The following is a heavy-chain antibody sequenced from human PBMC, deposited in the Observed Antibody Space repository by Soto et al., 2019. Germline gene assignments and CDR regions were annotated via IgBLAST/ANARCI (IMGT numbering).Heavy chain of an antibody. CDR2: INTDGSST. V-gene: IGHV3-74*01. CDR1: GFTFSTYW. Sequence: PGGFLRLSCAASGFTFSTYWMHWVRQAPGKGLVWVSRINTDGSSTTYADSVKGRFTISRDNVKNTLYLQMNSLRAEDTAVYYCERGLAWPHDSNVFDIWGQGTMVTVSS. CDR3: ERGLAWPHDSNVFDI. D-gene: IGHD1-1*01. J-gene: IGHJ3*02.